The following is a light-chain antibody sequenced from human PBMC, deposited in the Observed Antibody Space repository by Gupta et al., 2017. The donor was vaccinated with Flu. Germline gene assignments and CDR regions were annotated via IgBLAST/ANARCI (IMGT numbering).Light chain of an antibody. CDR3: QQYNNWPPIT. CDR1: QSVSSN. J-gene: IGKJ5*01. CDR2: GAS. Sequence: EIVMTQSPATLSVSPGERATLSCRASQSVSSNLAWYQQKPGQAPRLLIYGASTRATGIPARFSGSGYGTEFTLTISSRQSEDFAVYYCQQYNNWPPITFGQGTPMEIK. V-gene: IGKV3-15*01.